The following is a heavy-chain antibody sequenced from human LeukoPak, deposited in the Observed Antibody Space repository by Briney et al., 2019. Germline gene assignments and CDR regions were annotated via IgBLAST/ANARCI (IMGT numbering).Heavy chain of an antibody. CDR3: ARGTEMTRIAGHYSFDH. V-gene: IGHV4-4*07. D-gene: IGHD5-24*01. CDR2: IHDSGST. J-gene: IGHJ4*02. Sequence: SETLSLTCTVSGGCIIGYYWTWMRQPAGKGLQWIGRIHDSGSTYSNPSLKSRVTISLDEYNHQFSLKLTPLTAADTAVYYCARGTEMTRIAGHYSFDHWGQGTLVSVSS. CDR1: GGCIIGYY.